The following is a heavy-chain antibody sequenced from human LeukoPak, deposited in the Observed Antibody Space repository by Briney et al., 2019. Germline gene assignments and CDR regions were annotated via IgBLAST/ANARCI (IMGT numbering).Heavy chain of an antibody. J-gene: IGHJ4*02. CDR3: ARVKGSYYDFWSGYYYFDY. CDR2: ISAYNGNT. D-gene: IGHD3-3*01. Sequence: GASVTVSCKASGYTFTSYGISWVRQAPGQGLEWMGWISAYNGNTNYAQKLQGRVTITTDTSTSTAYMELRSLRSDDTAVYYCARVKGSYYDFWSGYYYFDYWGQGTLVTVSS. V-gene: IGHV1-18*01. CDR1: GYTFTSYG.